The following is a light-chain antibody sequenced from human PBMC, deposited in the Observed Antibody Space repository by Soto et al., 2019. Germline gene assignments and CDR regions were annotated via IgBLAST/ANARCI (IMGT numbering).Light chain of an antibody. Sequence: PGERATLSCRTSQSVSSPYLAWYQQKPGQPPRLLIYGASSRATDIPDRFIGSGSGTEFTLTIARLAPEDFAMYYXXXYGSSPFTFGPGTKVDI. CDR1: QSVSSPY. CDR3: XXYGSSPFT. J-gene: IGKJ3*01. V-gene: IGKV3-20*01. CDR2: GAS.